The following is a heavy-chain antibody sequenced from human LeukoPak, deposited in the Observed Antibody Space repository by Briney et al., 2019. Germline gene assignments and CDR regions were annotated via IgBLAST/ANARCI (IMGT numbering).Heavy chain of an antibody. V-gene: IGHV3-30*04. D-gene: IGHD4-11*01. Sequence: GRSLRLSCAASGFTFSSYAMHWVRQAPGKGLEWVAVISYDGSNKYYADSVKGRFTISRDNSKNTLYLQMDSLRPEDTAEYYCAKNTMTTYNYYMDVWGKGTSVTISS. J-gene: IGHJ6*03. CDR2: ISYDGSNK. CDR3: AKNTMTTYNYYMDV. CDR1: GFTFSSYA.